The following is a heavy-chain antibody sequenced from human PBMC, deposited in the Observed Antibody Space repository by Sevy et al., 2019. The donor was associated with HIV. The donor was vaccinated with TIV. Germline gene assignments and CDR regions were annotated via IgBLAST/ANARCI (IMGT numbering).Heavy chain of an antibody. CDR3: ASSLGELSFFYYYYMDV. J-gene: IGHJ6*03. CDR2: IKQDGSEK. CDR1: GFTFSSYW. Sequence: GGSLRLSCAASGFTFSSYWMSWVRQAPGKGLEWVANIKQDGSEKYYVDSVKGRFTISRDNAKNSLYLQMNSLRAEDAAVYYGASSLGELSFFYYYYMDVWGKGTTVTVSS. D-gene: IGHD3-16*02. V-gene: IGHV3-7*01.